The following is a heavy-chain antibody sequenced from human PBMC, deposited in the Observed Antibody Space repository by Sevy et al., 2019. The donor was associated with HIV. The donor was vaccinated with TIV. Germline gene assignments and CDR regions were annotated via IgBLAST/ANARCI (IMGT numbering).Heavy chain of an antibody. CDR2: ISWDGGST. J-gene: IGHJ6*02. V-gene: IGHV3-43*01. D-gene: IGHD4-17*01. CDR3: AKDANRSLPDDYGDYDSYYGMDV. CDR1: GFTFDDYT. Sequence: GGSLRLSCAASGFTFDDYTMHWVRQAPGKGLEWVSLISWDGGSTYYADSVKGRFTISRDNSKNSLYLQMNSLRTEDTALYYCAKDANRSLPDDYGDYDSYYGMDVWGQGTTVTVSS.